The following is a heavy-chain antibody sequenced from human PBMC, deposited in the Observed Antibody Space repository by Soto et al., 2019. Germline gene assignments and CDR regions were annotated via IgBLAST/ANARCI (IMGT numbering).Heavy chain of an antibody. J-gene: IGHJ4*02. D-gene: IGHD6-19*01. V-gene: IGHV4-59*01. CDR1: GVSISSYY. Sequence: SETLSLTCTVSGVSISSYYWSWIRQPPGKGLEWIGYIYYSGSTNYNPSLKSRVTISVDTSKNQFSLKLSSVTAADTAVYYCARAGQWLATTIDYWGQGTLVTVSS. CDR3: ARAGQWLATTIDY. CDR2: IYYSGST.